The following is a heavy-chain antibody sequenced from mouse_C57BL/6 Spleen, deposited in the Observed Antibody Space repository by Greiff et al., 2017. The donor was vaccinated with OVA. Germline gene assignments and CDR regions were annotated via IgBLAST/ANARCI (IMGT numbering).Heavy chain of an antibody. CDR3: TRLGSNSY. J-gene: IGHJ2*01. CDR2: IDPETGGT. D-gene: IGHD2-5*01. Sequence: VQLQQSGAELVRPGASVTLSCKASGYTFTDYEMHWLKQTPVHGLEWIGAIDPETGGTAYNQKFKGKAKLTADKSSSTAYIELRSLTSEDSAVYYCTRLGSNSYWGKGTTLTVSS. CDR1: GYTFTDYE. V-gene: IGHV1-15*01.